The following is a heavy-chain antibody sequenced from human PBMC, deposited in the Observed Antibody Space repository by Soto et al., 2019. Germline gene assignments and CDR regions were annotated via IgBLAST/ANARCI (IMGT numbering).Heavy chain of an antibody. D-gene: IGHD3-9*01. V-gene: IGHV4-31*03. Sequence: QVQLQGSGPGLVKPSQTLSLNYTVSGGSITSGGHFWSWIRQVPGMGLEWIGYIYYSGTTYYNPSLRSRVTISVDTSKNQFSLELSSVTAADTAVYYCARGSRPFECFDPWGQGTLVTVSS. J-gene: IGHJ5*02. CDR3: ARGSRPFECFDP. CDR2: IYYSGTT. CDR1: GGSITSGGHF.